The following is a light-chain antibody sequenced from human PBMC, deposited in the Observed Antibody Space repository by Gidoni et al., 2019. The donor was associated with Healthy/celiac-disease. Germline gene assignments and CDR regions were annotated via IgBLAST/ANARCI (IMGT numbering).Light chain of an antibody. CDR2: GAS. J-gene: IGKJ2*02. CDR3: QQYNNWPRT. CDR1: QSISSN. Sequence: ETVMTQSPATLSVSPGERATLSCRASQSISSNLAWYQHKPGQAPRLLMFGASTRATGIPARFSGSGSGTEFTLTISRLQSEDFAVYYCQQYNNWPRTFXXXTKLEI. V-gene: IGKV3-15*01.